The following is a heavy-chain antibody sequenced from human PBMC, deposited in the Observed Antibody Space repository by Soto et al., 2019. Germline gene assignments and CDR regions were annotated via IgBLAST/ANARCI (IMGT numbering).Heavy chain of an antibody. J-gene: IGHJ4*02. D-gene: IGHD3-10*01. Sequence: ETLSLTCRVSCGSMSEYFWSWIRQSPGKGLEWIGYIYYLGSTDYNPSLKSRVTISVDTSKRQFSLRLTSVTAADTAVYYCARDGYDGSGSPYPAYWGPGTQVTVSS. CDR2: IYYLGST. CDR3: ARDGYDGSGSPYPAY. V-gene: IGHV4-59*01. CDR1: CGSMSEYF.